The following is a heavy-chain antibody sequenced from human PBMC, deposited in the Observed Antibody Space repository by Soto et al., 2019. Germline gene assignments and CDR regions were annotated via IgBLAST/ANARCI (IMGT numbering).Heavy chain of an antibody. CDR2: ITGSGDTT. CDR1: GFTFGNYA. J-gene: IGHJ2*01. D-gene: IGHD4-4*01. Sequence: EVQLLESGGGLVQPGGSLRLSCAASGFTFGNYAMSWVRQAPGKGLEWVSAITGSGDTTNYADSVKGRFTISRDNFKNTLFLHMNTLRAADTAVYYCAKNSKYVAWYFDFWGPGTLVTVSS. CDR3: AKNSKYVAWYFDF. V-gene: IGHV3-23*01.